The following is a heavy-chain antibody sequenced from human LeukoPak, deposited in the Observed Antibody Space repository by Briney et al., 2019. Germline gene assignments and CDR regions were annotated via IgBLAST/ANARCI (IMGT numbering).Heavy chain of an antibody. CDR3: ASSYGSGSYYKLAEAFDI. CDR1: GGTFSSYA. Sequence: ASVKVSCKASGGTFSSYAISWVRQAPGQGLEWMGGIIPIFGTANYAQKFQGRVTITADESTSTAYMELSSLRSEDTAVYYCASSYGSGSYYKLAEAFDIWGQGTMVTVSS. V-gene: IGHV1-69*13. D-gene: IGHD3-10*01. J-gene: IGHJ3*02. CDR2: IIPIFGTA.